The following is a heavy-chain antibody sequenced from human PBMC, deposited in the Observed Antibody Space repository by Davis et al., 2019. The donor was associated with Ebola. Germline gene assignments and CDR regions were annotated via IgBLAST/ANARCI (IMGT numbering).Heavy chain of an antibody. Sequence: SETLSLTCTVSGGSISNYFWSWIRQPAGKGLEWIGRKHSSGRTNYNPSLKSRVTMSVDTSKNQFSLKLTSVTAADTAVYYCARVDGVRGFDYWGQGTLVTVPS. CDR2: KHSSGRT. CDR3: ARVDGVRGFDY. CDR1: GGSISNYF. V-gene: IGHV4-4*07. J-gene: IGHJ4*02. D-gene: IGHD5-24*01.